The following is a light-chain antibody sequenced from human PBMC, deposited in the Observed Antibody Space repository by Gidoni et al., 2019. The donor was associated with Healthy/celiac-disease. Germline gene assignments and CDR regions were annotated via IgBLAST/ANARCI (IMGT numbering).Light chain of an antibody. CDR1: QSIGRY. CDR2: AAS. J-gene: IGKJ2*01. V-gene: IGKV1-39*01. CDR3: QQSYRTPYT. Sequence: DIEMTQSPSSLSASVGDRVTITCRSSQSIGRYLNWYQQKPGKAPKLLIYAASSLQIGVPSRFSGSGSGTFFTLTISSLQPEDFATYYCQQSYRTPYTFGQGTKLEIK.